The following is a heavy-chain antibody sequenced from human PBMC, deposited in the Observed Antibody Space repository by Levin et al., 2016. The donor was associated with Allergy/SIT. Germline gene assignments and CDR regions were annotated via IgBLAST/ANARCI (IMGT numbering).Heavy chain of an antibody. J-gene: IGHJ1*01. CDR3: ARGFGFVASVPLQD. V-gene: IGHV3-74*01. CDR2: INSDGRAT. D-gene: IGHD3-3*01. Sequence: WIRQPPGKGLVWVSRINSDGRATSYAESVKGRFTISRDNTKNTLYLQMNSLRAEDTAVYYCARGFGFVASVPLQDWGQGTLVTVSS.